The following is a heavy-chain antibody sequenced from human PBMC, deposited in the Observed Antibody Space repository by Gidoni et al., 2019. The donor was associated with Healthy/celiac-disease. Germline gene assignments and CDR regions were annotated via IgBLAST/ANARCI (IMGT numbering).Heavy chain of an antibody. D-gene: IGHD5-12*01. CDR2: IYYSGST. J-gene: IGHJ5*02. V-gene: IGHV4-39*01. CDR3: ARHGAGYTIDNWFDP. Sequence: QLQLQESGPGLVKPSETLSLTCTVSGGSISSSSYYWGWIRQPPGKGLEWIGSIYYSGSTYYNPSLKSRVTISVDTSKNQFSLKLSSVTAADTAVYYCARHGAGYTIDNWFDPWGQGTLVTVSS. CDR1: GGSISSSSYY.